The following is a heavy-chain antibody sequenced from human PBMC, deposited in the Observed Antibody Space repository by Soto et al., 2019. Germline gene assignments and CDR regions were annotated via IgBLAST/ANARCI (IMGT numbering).Heavy chain of an antibody. V-gene: IGHV3-7*03. CDR3: ARAGVEDTVYRPSDY. CDR2: IKQDGKEI. J-gene: IGHJ4*02. CDR1: GFTVEAFS. D-gene: IGHD2-8*02. Sequence: PGGSLGLSCAASGFTVEAFSMTWVRQAPGKGLEWVASIKQDGKEIFYVDSVKGRFTISRDGATDSLYLQMNNLRADDTAIYYCARAGVEDTVYRPSDYWVQGTLVTVSS.